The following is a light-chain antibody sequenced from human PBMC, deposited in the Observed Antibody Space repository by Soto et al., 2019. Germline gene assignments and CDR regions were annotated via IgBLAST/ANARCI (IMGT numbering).Light chain of an antibody. CDR3: AAWDDSLSGLYV. V-gene: IGLV1-47*01. CDR1: SSNIGSNY. CDR2: RNN. Sequence: QSVLTQPPSASGTPGQRVTISCSGRSSNIGSNYVYWYQQPPGTAPKLLIYRNNQRLSGVPDRFSGSKSGTSASLAISGLRSEDEADYYCAAWDDSLSGLYVFGTGTKVTVL. J-gene: IGLJ1*01.